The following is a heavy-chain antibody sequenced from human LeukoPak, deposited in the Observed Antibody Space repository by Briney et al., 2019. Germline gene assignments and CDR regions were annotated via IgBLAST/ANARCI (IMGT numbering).Heavy chain of an antibody. V-gene: IGHV3-23*01. CDR3: ARDPGSGYEEHFDY. D-gene: IGHD5-12*01. CDR2: IGGSGSNM. J-gene: IGHJ4*02. CDR1: GFTFSSYG. Sequence: GGSLRLSCAAYGFTFSSYGMSWVRQAPGKGLEWVSAIGGSGSNMYYAASVKGRFTITRDNSKNTLHLQMNSLRAEDTVVYYCARDPGSGYEEHFDYWGQGTLVTVSS.